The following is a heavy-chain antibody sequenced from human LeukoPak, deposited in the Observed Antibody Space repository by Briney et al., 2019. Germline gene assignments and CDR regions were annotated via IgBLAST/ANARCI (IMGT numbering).Heavy chain of an antibody. Sequence: GGSLRLSCAASGFTFSSYSMNWVRQAPGKGLEWVSYISSSSSTIYYADSVKGRFTISRDNAKNSLYLQMNSLGAEDTAVYYCARDDPAPPNYYDSSGYDYWGQGTLVTVSS. CDR2: ISSSSSTI. D-gene: IGHD3-22*01. CDR1: GFTFSSYS. CDR3: ARDDPAPPNYYDSSGYDY. V-gene: IGHV3-48*01. J-gene: IGHJ4*02.